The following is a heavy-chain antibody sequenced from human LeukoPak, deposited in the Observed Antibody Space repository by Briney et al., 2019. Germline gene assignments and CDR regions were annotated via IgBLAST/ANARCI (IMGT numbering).Heavy chain of an antibody. D-gene: IGHD3-22*01. J-gene: IGHJ6*03. V-gene: IGHV3-30*04. CDR1: GFTFSSYA. Sequence: PGGSLRLSCAASGFTFSSYAMHWVRQAPGKGLEWVAVISYDGSNKYYADSVKGRFTISRDNSKNTLYLQMSSLRAEDTAVYYCARSPRGYYDSRGYYFFFYYYYMDVWGKGTTVTVSS. CDR2: ISYDGSNK. CDR3: ARSPRGYYDSRGYYFFFYYYYMDV.